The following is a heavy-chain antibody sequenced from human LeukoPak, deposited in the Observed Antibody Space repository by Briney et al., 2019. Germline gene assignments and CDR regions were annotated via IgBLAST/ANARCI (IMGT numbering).Heavy chain of an antibody. J-gene: IGHJ6*03. CDR1: GASTSHFY. CDR3: ATGSPSYYYMDV. CDR2: MHNSGSS. D-gene: IGHD6-25*01. V-gene: IGHV4-4*08. Sequence: PSETLSLSCTVSGASTSHFYWNWIRQPPGKGLEWVGYMHNSGSSKHNPSLKSRLTISVDTSKNQFSLKLSSVTAADTAVYYCATGSPSYYYMDVWGKGTTVTVSS.